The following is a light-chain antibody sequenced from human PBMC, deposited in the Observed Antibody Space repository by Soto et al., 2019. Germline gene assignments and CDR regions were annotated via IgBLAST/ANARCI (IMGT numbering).Light chain of an antibody. CDR1: QSVHNF. Sequence: EIVLTQSPGTLSLSPGERAALSCKASQSVHNFLAWYQQKRGQAPRLLIYGASTRATGIPARFSGGGSGTEFTLTISSLQSEDFAVYFCQQYNNWPPVTFGPGTKVDI. J-gene: IGKJ3*01. CDR2: GAS. CDR3: QQYNNWPPVT. V-gene: IGKV3-15*01.